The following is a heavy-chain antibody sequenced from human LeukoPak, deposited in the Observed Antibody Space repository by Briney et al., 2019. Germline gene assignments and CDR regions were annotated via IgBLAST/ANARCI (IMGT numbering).Heavy chain of an antibody. Sequence: GGSLRLSCAASGFTFSSYAMSWVRQAPGKGLEWVSLISGSGDKTYYADSVKGRFTISRGNSKNTLYLQVNSLRADDTAVYYCAKDDPNDYKPWIYWGQGTLVIVSS. CDR3: AKDDPNDYKPWIY. D-gene: IGHD4-11*01. CDR2: ISGSGDKT. V-gene: IGHV3-23*01. J-gene: IGHJ4*02. CDR1: GFTFSSYA.